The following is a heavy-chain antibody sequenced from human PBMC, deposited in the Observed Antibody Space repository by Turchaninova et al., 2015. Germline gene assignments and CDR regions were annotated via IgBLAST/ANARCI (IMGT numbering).Heavy chain of an antibody. Sequence: QVQLQEXGXGRXXPSDTXSPTXXVSXXXTRXDEYSGWYRHPPGKGGEGLTKIFQLWVSYFTPSLMSRVTISVDTSKNPFSLKLSSVPAAYTAVDFCARDRGYCSGGSCYRQDGMDVWGQGTTVTVSS. CDR1: XXXTRXDEY. V-gene: IGHV4-38-2*02. CDR2: IFQLWVS. D-gene: IGHD2-15*01. CDR3: ARDRGYCSGGSCYRQDGMDV. J-gene: IGHJ6*02.